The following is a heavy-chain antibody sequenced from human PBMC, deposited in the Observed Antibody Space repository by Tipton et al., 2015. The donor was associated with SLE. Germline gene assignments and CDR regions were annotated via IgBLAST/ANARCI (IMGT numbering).Heavy chain of an antibody. CDR2: IYHSGST. V-gene: IGHV4-59*11. J-gene: IGHJ4*02. CDR1: GGSISSHY. D-gene: IGHD6-13*01. CDR3: ARGRSSWFDY. Sequence: TLSLTCTVSGGSISSHYWSWIRQPPGKGLEWIGYIYHSGSTYYNPSLKSRVTISVDTSKNQFSLKLSSVTAADTAVYYCARGRSSWFDYWGQGTLVTVSS.